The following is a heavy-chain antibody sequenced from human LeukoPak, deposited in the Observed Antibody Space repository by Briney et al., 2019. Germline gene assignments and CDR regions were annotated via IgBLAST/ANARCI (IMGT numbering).Heavy chain of an antibody. CDR2: ISGSGGST. V-gene: IGHV3-23*01. CDR3: AELGITMIGVV. CDR1: GGSISTSNYY. D-gene: IGHD3-10*02. J-gene: IGHJ6*04. Sequence: ETLSLTCTVSGGSISTSNYYWGWVRQAPGKGLEWVSAISGSGGSTYYADSVKGRFTISRDNAKNSLYLQMNSLRAEDTAVYYCAELGITMIGVVWGKGTTVTISS.